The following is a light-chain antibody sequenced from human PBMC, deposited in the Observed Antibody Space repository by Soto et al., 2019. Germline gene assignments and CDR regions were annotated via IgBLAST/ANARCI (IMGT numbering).Light chain of an antibody. Sequence: DIQMTQSPPTLSASVGDRVTITCRSSQSISRTLAWYQQKPGKAPKLLIFEASTLESGVPSRFSGCGSGTEFTLTISSLQTDDVATYYCQQYKSYLYTFGQGTRLDIK. V-gene: IGKV1-5*01. CDR1: QSISRT. CDR2: EAS. CDR3: QQYKSYLYT. J-gene: IGKJ5*01.